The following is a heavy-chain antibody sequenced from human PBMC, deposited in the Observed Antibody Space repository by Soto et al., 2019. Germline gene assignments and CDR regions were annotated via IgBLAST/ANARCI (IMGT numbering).Heavy chain of an antibody. CDR2: IDWDDDK. CDR3: ARMADYYGMDV. CDR1: GFSLSTSGMR. V-gene: IGHV2-70*04. Sequence: SGPTLVNPXQTLTLTCTFSGFSLSTSGMRVSWIRQPPGKALEWLARIDWDDDKFYSTSLKTRLTISKDTSKNQVVLTMTNMDPVDTATYYCARMADYYGMDVWGQGTTVTVSS. J-gene: IGHJ6*02.